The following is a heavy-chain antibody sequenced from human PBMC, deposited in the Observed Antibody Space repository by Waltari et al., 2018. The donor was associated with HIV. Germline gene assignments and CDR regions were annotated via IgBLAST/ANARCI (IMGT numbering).Heavy chain of an antibody. J-gene: IGHJ3*02. D-gene: IGHD2-2*02. CDR1: GFTFRSYG. Sequence: QVQLVASGGGVVQPGGSLRLSCAASGFTFRSYGMHLVRQAPGKGLEWVAFIRYDGSNKYYADSVKGRFTISRDNSKNTLYLQMNSLRAEDTAVYYCAKGQIVVVPAAIRGDAFDIWGQGTMVTVSS. V-gene: IGHV3-30*02. CDR3: AKGQIVVVPAAIRGDAFDI. CDR2: IRYDGSNK.